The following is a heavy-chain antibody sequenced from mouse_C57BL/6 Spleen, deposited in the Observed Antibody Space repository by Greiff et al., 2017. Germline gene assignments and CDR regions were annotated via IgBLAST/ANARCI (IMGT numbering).Heavy chain of an antibody. D-gene: IGHD2-3*01. CDR1: GFSLTSYA. J-gene: IGHJ2*01. Sequence: VQLQQSGPGLVAPSQSLSITCTVSGFSLTSYAISWVRQPPGKGLEWLGVIWTGGGTNYNSALKSRLSISKDNSKSQVFLQMNSLQTDDTARYYGARNGGNDGYFFYYFDYWGQGTTLTVSS. CDR2: IWTGGGT. CDR3: ARNGGNDGYFFYYFDY. V-gene: IGHV2-9-1*01.